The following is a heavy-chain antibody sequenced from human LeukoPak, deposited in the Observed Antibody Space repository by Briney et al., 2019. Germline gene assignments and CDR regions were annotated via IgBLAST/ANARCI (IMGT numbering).Heavy chain of an antibody. CDR2: ISSSGSTI. J-gene: IGHJ4*02. V-gene: IGHV3-48*03. Sequence: PGGSLRLSCAASGFTFSSYEMNWVRQAPGKGLEWVSYISSSGSTIYYADSVKGRFTISRDNAKNSLHLQMNSLRAEDTAVYYCARDASPRGFDYWGQGTLVTVSS. D-gene: IGHD3-10*01. CDR1: GFTFSSYE. CDR3: ARDASPRGFDY.